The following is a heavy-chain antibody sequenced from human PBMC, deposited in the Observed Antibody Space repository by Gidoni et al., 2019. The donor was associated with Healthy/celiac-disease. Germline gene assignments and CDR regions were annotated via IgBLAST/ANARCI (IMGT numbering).Heavy chain of an antibody. CDR1: GGSVSSGSYY. D-gene: IGHD2-15*01. CDR3: AREAAVVVAARVYYYYGMDV. V-gene: IGHV4-61*01. J-gene: IGHJ6*02. Sequence: QVQLQESGPGLVKPSETLSLTCTVSGGSVSSGSYYWSWIRQPPGKGLEWIGYIYYSGSTNYNPSLKSRVTISVDTSKNQFSLKLSSVTAADTAVYYCAREAAVVVAARVYYYYGMDVWGQGTTVTVSS. CDR2: IYYSGST.